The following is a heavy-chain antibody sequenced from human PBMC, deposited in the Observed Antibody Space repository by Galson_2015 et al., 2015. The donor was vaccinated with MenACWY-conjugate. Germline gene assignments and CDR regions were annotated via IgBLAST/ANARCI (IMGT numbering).Heavy chain of an antibody. V-gene: IGHV4-34*01. CDR3: ARNGEITIFGVVMYYYYYGMDV. CDR1: GGSFSGYY. Sequence: LSLTCAVSGGSFSGYYWSWIRQPPGTGLEWIGEINHSGSTNYNPSLKSRVTISVDTSKNQFSLKLSSVTAADTAVYYCARNGEITIFGVVMYYYYYGMDVWGQGTTVTVSS. CDR2: INHSGST. J-gene: IGHJ6*02. D-gene: IGHD3-3*01.